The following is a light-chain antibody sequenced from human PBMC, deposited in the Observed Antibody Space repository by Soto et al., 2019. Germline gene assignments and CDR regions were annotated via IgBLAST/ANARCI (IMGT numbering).Light chain of an antibody. J-gene: IGLJ3*02. CDR2: RNN. Sequence: QSVLTQPPSASGTPGQRVTISCSGSSSNIGINYVYWYQQLPGTAPKLLIYRNNQRPSGVPDRFSGSKSGTSASLAISGLRYEDEADYYCAAWDDSLSSPVFGGGTKLPS. CDR3: AAWDDSLSSPV. CDR1: SSNIGINY. V-gene: IGLV1-47*01.